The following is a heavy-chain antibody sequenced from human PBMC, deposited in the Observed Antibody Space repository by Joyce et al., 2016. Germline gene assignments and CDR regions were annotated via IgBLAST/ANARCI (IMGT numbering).Heavy chain of an antibody. CDR2: INHSGDT. J-gene: IGHJ4*02. CDR1: GYSVSSNYF. Sequence: QVQLQESGPGLVKPSETLSFTCAVSGYSVSSNYFWGWTRQPPGKGLEGIVSINHSGDTDYNPSLTGRVTISVDTSKNQCSLELRSVTAADTAVYYCARNRGYSTLDYWGQGTLVTVSS. CDR3: ARNRGYSTLDY. V-gene: IGHV4-38-2*01. D-gene: IGHD5-18*01.